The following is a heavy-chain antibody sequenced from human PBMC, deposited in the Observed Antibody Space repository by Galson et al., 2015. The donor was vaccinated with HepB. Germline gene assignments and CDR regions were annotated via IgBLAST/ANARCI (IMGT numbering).Heavy chain of an antibody. CDR3: AKDDRSSTTYSYYGMDV. CDR1: GFTFNNYA. D-gene: IGHD1-1*01. CDR2: ISYDGGSK. Sequence: LRLSCAGSGFTFNNYAIHWVRQAPGKGLEWVAVISYDGGSKDYADSVKGRFAISRDSSKDTLYLQMNGLRPEDTAICYCAKDDRSSTTYSYYGMDVWGQGTTVTVSS. V-gene: IGHV3-30*18. J-gene: IGHJ6*02.